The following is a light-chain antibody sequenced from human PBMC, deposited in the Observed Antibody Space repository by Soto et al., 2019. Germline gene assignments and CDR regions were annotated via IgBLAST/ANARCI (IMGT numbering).Light chain of an antibody. J-gene: IGKJ5*01. CDR1: ESINRH. Sequence: DIQMTQSPSSLSASVGDRVTITCRASESINRHLNWYQQQPGRAPKRLIYAASSLQNGVPSRFRGGGSGTDFTLIITNLQPEDLATYYCQQSYTALSITFGQGTRLEIK. CDR3: QQSYTALSIT. V-gene: IGKV1-39*01. CDR2: AAS.